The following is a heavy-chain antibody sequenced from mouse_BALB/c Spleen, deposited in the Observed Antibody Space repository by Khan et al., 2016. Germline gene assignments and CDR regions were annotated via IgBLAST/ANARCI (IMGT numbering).Heavy chain of an antibody. CDR2: INPSIGYT. CDR3: ARSAITSAPFAY. D-gene: IGHD1-2*01. J-gene: IGHJ3*01. CDR1: GYTFTSYT. V-gene: IGHV1-4*01. Sequence: VQLQESGAELARPGASVKMSCKASGYTFTSYTMHWVKQRPGQGLEWIGSINPSIGYTNYNQKFKDKATLTADKSSSTAYMQLSSLTSEDSAVYYCARSAITSAPFAYWGQGTLVTVSA.